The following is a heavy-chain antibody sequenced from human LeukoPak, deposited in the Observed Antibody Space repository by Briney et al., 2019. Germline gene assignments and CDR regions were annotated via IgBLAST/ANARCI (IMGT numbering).Heavy chain of an antibody. Sequence: GGSLRLSCVASGFTFSNDWMRWVRQAPGKGLVWVSRIYSDGISTSFADSVKGRFTISRDNAKNTLYLQMNSLRAEDTAVYYCARMIATGGMDVWGQGTTVTVSS. D-gene: IGHD3-22*01. CDR1: GFTFSNDW. V-gene: IGHV3-74*01. J-gene: IGHJ6*02. CDR2: IYSDGIST. CDR3: ARMIATGGMDV.